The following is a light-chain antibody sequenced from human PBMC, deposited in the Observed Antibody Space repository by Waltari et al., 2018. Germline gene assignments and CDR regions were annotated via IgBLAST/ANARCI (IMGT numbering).Light chain of an antibody. CDR3: QQYNSFPYT. CDR2: KAS. CDR1: QSISRW. Sequence: DIQMTQSPSTLSASVGDRVTITCRAIQSISRWLAWYQQKPGKAPKLLIYKASSLESGVPSGFSGSGSGTEFTLTISSLRPDDFATYYCQQYNSFPYTFGQGTKLEIK. V-gene: IGKV1-5*03. J-gene: IGKJ2*01.